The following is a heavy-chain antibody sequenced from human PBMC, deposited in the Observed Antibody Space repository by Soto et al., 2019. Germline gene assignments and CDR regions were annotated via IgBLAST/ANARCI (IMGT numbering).Heavy chain of an antibody. V-gene: IGHV3-21*01. J-gene: IGHJ6*02. CDR3: AREETAWPLAYGLDV. Sequence: GGSLRLSCEASGFSFSTYSMHWVRQAPGKGLEWVSSIGRRSDIYYADSVKGRFTVSRDNAKNSVSLQMNSLRDEDTAVYYCAREETAWPLAYGLDVWGQGTTVTVSS. CDR2: IGRRSDI. D-gene: IGHD2-21*02. CDR1: GFSFSTYS.